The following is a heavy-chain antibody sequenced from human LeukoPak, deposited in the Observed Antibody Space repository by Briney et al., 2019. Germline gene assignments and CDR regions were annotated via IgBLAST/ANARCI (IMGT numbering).Heavy chain of an antibody. Sequence: GGSLRLSCAASGFTFSSYSMNWVRQAPGKGLEWVSSISSSSSYIYYADSVKGRFTISRDNAKNSLYLQMNSLRAEDTAVYYCARDYESSSGDFDYWGQGTLVTVSS. CDR3: ARDYESSSGDFDY. J-gene: IGHJ4*02. D-gene: IGHD6-6*01. CDR2: ISSSSSYI. V-gene: IGHV3-21*01. CDR1: GFTFSSYS.